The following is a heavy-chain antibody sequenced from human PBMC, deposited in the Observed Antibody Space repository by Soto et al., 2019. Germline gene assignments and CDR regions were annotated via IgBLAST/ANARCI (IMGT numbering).Heavy chain of an antibody. CDR2: ISGSGGST. Sequence: GRSLRLSGTASVFAFSGYAMSWFRQAPGKGLEWVSAISGSGGSTYYADSVKGRFTISRDNSKNTLYLPMNSLRAEDTAVYYCAKDQSTNIIPWFDPWGQGTLVTVSS. CDR1: VFAFSGYA. D-gene: IGHD2-2*02. V-gene: IGHV3-23*01. J-gene: IGHJ5*02. CDR3: AKDQSTNIIPWFDP.